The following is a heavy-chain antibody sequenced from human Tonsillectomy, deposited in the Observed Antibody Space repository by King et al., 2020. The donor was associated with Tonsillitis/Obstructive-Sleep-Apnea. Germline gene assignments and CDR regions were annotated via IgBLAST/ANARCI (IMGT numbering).Heavy chain of an antibody. J-gene: IGHJ4*02. Sequence: VQLVESGGGVVRPGGSLRLSCAASGFTFDDFGMSWVRQAPGKGLEWGSGINWNGFCTGYVDSGKGRFTLSRDNAKNSLYLQMSSLRAEDTAFYYCARNYGDPDCWGQGTLVTVSS. CDR2: INWNGFCT. CDR3: ARNYGDPDC. V-gene: IGHV3-20*04. CDR1: GFTFDDFG. D-gene: IGHD4-17*01.